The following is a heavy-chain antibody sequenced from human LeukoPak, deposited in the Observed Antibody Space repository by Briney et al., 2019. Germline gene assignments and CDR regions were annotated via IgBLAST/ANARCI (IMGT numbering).Heavy chain of an antibody. J-gene: IGHJ3*02. CDR3: ARREGDSSGNLTDAFDI. V-gene: IGHV5-51*01. D-gene: IGHD3-22*01. CDR2: IYPGDSDT. Sequence: GESLKISCKGSGYSSTSYWIGWVRQMPGKGLEWMGIIYPGDSDTRYSPSFQGQVTISADKSISTAYLQWSSLKASDTAMYYCARREGDSSGNLTDAFDIWGQGTMVTVSS. CDR1: GYSSTSYW.